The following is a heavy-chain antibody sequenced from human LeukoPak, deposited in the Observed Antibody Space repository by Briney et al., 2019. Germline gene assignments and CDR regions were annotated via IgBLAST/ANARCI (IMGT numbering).Heavy chain of an antibody. CDR1: GFXFSNFG. D-gene: IGHD1-26*01. CDR2: IWYDASNK. V-gene: IGHV3-33*01. J-gene: IGHJ5*02. CDR3: VRGVGVSRFNYFDP. Sequence: GRSLTLSCAASGFXFSNFGIHWVRQAPGKGLEWVAVIWYDASNKYYADSVKGRFTISRDNSKNTLYLQMNSLRDDDTAVYYCVRGVGVSRFNYFDPWGQGTLVTVSS.